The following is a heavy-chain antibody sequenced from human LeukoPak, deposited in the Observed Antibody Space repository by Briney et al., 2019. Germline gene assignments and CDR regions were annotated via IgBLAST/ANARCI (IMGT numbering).Heavy chain of an antibody. CDR1: GYSFTSYW. D-gene: IGHD3-10*01. CDR3: ARQTYYYGSGTVSHYMDV. CDR2: IYPGDSDT. J-gene: IGHJ6*03. Sequence: GESLQISCKGSGYSFTSYWIGWVRQMPGKGLEWMGIIYPGDSDTRYSPSFQGQVTISADKSISTAYLQWSSLKASDTAMYYCARQTYYYGSGTVSHYMDVWGKGTTVTISS. V-gene: IGHV5-51*01.